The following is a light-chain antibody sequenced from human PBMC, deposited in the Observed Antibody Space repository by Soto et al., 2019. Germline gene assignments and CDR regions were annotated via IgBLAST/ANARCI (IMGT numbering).Light chain of an antibody. Sequence: QSALTHPAAVSGSPGQAITISCTGTSSDVGSYNLVSLYQHHPGKAPKLIIYDGMKRPSGCSDSFSGSKSGNTASLTIFWLQADDEADYYCCSYEPATTNGVFGGGTQLTVL. J-gene: IGLJ3*02. CDR1: SSDVGSYNL. V-gene: IGLV2-23*01. CDR2: DGM. CDR3: CSYEPATTNGV.